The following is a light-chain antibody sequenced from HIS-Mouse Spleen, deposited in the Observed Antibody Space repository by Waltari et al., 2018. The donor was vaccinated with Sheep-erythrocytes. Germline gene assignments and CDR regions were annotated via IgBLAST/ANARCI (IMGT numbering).Light chain of an antibody. V-gene: IGLV2-14*01. CDR1: SSDVGGYNY. CDR2: EVS. CDR3: SSYTSSSTLVV. J-gene: IGLJ2*01. Sequence: SPGQSITISCTGTSSDVGGYNYVSWYQQHPGKAPKLMIYEVSNRPSGVSNRFSGSQSGNTASLTISGLQAEDEADYYCSSYTSSSTLVVFGGGTKLTVL.